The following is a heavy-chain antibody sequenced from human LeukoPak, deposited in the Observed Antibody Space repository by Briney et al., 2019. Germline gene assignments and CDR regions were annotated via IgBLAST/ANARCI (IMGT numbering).Heavy chain of an antibody. J-gene: IGHJ2*01. Sequence: PGGSLRLSCAASGFTFSSFWMSWVGQAPGKGLEWVANIKQDGSEKYYVDSVKGRFTISRDNAEYSLYLQMNSLRAEDTAVYYCARGVNWWYFDLWGRGTLVTVSS. D-gene: IGHD1-1*01. CDR2: IKQDGSEK. CDR3: ARGVNWWYFDL. V-gene: IGHV3-7*01. CDR1: GFTFSSFW.